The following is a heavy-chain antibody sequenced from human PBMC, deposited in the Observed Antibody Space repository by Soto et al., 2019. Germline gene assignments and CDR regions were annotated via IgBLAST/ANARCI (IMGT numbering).Heavy chain of an antibody. CDR1: GGTFSSYA. V-gene: IGHV1-69*01. D-gene: IGHD3-22*01. CDR3: AYYYDSIGYSEYYYYGMDF. Sequence: QVQLVQSGAEVKKPGSSVKVSCKASGGTFSSYAISWVRQAPGQGLEWMGGIIPIFGTANYAQKFQGRVTITADESTSTAYMELSSLRSEDTAVYYCAYYYDSIGYSEYYYYGMDFWGQGTTVTVSS. J-gene: IGHJ6*02. CDR2: IIPIFGTA.